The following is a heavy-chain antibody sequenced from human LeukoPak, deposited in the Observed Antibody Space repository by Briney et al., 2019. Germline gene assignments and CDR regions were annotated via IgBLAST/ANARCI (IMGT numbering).Heavy chain of an antibody. J-gene: IGHJ4*02. CDR3: ARGGTMVRGVITRFDY. D-gene: IGHD3-10*01. CDR1: GGSISSYY. Sequence: SETLSLTCTVSGGSISSYYWSWIRQPPGKGLEWIGYIYYSGSTNYNPSLKSRVTISVDTSKNQFSLKLSSVTAADTAVYYCARGGTMVRGVITRFDYWGQGTLVTVSS. CDR2: IYYSGST. V-gene: IGHV4-59*01.